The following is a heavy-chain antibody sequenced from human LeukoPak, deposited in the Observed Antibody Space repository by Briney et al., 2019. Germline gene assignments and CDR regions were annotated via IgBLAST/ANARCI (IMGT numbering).Heavy chain of an antibody. J-gene: IGHJ4*02. CDR2: IYSGGSP. D-gene: IGHD3-10*01. CDR3: ARGSEVRGVFLFDY. V-gene: IGHV3-66*01. Sequence: PGGSLRLSCVASRFTFSNHYMSWVRQAPGKGLEWVSLIYSGGSPYYADSVKGRFTISRDNSKNTLFLQMNSLRAEDTAVYYCARGSEVRGVFLFDYWGQGTLVTVSS. CDR1: RFTFSNHY.